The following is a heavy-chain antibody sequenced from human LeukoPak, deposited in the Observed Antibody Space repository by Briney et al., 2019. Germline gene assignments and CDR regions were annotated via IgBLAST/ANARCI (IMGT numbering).Heavy chain of an antibody. J-gene: IGHJ4*02. CDR2: ISAYNGNT. CDR3: ARDLIAAASGDY. CDR1: GYTFTSYV. Sequence: ASVKVSCKASGYTFTSYVIHWVRQAPGQGLEWMGWISAYNGNTNYAQKLQGRVTMTTDTSTSTAYMELRSLRSDDTAVYYCARDLIAAASGDYWGQGTLVTVSS. V-gene: IGHV1-18*01. D-gene: IGHD6-13*01.